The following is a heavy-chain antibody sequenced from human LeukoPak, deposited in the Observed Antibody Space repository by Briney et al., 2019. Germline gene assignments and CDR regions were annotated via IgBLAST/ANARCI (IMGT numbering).Heavy chain of an antibody. CDR2: FSATDGSA. CDR1: GFTFSSYA. V-gene: IGHV3-23*01. D-gene: IGHD6-13*01. Sequence: GGSLRLSCAASGFTFSSYAMTWVRQAPGKGLEWVSAFSATDGSAQYAESVEGRFTVSRDNSKNTLFLQMNSLGAEDTAVYYCARAKIAAAGTGAFDVWGQGTLVTVSS. J-gene: IGHJ3*01. CDR3: ARAKIAAAGTGAFDV.